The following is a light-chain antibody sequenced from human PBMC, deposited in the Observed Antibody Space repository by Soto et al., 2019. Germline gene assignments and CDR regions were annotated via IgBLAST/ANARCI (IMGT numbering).Light chain of an antibody. CDR1: QSVSSN. Sequence: EIVMTQSPATLSASPGQIATLSCRASQSVSSNLAWYQQKPGQAPRLLIYGASTRATGIPARFSGSGSGTEFTLTISSLQSEDFAVYYCQQYNNWPPVTFGGGTKVEIK. V-gene: IGKV3-15*01. J-gene: IGKJ4*01. CDR2: GAS. CDR3: QQYNNWPPVT.